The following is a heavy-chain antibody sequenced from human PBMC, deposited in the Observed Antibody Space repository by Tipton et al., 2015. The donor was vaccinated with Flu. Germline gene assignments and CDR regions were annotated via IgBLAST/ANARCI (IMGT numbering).Heavy chain of an antibody. D-gene: IGHD3-10*01. CDR3: ARDLGGDTVYYVDQ. J-gene: IGHJ4*02. Sequence: TLSLTCTVSGGSVSNSGYSWSWIRQPPGKGLEWIGHFSHTGTTYYNPSLKSRVTISVDGSNNQLSLKLSSVTAADTAVYFCARDLGGDTVYYVDQWGQGTLVTVSS. V-gene: IGHV4-30-2*01. CDR2: FSHTGTT. CDR1: GGSVSNSGYS.